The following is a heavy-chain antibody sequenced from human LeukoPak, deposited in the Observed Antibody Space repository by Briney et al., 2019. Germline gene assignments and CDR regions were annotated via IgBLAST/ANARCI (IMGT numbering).Heavy chain of an antibody. CDR1: GGSISSYY. CDR3: ARVVVVAALHYYYYYYMDV. D-gene: IGHD2-15*01. J-gene: IGHJ6*03. Sequence: SETLSLTCTVSGGSISSYYWSWIRQPAGKGLEWIGRIYTSGSTNYNPSLKSRVTMSVDTSKNQFSLKLSSVTAADTAVYYCARVVVVAALHYYYYYYMDVWGKGTTVTVSS. CDR2: IYTSGST. V-gene: IGHV4-4*07.